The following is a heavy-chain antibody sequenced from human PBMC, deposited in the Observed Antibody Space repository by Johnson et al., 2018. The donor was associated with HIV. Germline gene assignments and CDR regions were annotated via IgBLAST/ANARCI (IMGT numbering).Heavy chain of an antibody. CDR2: ISGSGGST. D-gene: IGHD1-26*01. V-gene: IGHV3-23*04. CDR3: ARDLARRGGAAFDI. Sequence: VQLVESGGGVVQPGRSLRLSCAASGFTFSSYAMHWVRQAPGKGLEWVSAISGSGGSTYYADSVKGRFTISRDNSNNTLHLQMNSLRPEDTAVYYCARDLARRGGAAFDIWGQGTMVTVSS. CDR1: GFTFSSYA. J-gene: IGHJ3*02.